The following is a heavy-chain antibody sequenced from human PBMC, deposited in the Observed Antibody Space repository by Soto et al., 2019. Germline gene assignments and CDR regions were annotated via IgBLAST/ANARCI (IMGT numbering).Heavy chain of an antibody. CDR3: GIGRWTTVVDH. J-gene: IGHJ4*02. D-gene: IGHD4-17*01. CDR1: GFIFSSYA. CDR2: ITYDGSKK. V-gene: IGHV3-30-3*01. Sequence: PGGSLRLSCAVSGFIFSSYAMHWVRQAPGKGLEWVAIITYDGSKKYYADSVKGRFTVSRDNSKNTLYLQMNSQRAEDTAVYYCGIGRWTTVVDHWGQGTLVTVSS.